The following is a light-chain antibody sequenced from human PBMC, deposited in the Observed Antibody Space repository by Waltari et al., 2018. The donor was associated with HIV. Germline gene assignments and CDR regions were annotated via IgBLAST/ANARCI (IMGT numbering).Light chain of an antibody. CDR1: SNDVGGYKY. CDR3: SSFTISSTLD. J-gene: IGLJ1*01. V-gene: IGLV2-14*01. Sequence: QSALTQPASVSGSPGQSITISCTGTSNDVGGYKYVSWYQQHPGKAPKLMIYQVTNRPSGVSKRFSGSKSGNTASLTISGLQAEDEADYYCSSFTISSTLDFGTGTKVTVL. CDR2: QVT.